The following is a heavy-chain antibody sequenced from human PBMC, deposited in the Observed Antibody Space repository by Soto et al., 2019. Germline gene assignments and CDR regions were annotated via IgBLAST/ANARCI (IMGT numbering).Heavy chain of an antibody. CDR2: INSDGSTT. J-gene: IGHJ1*01. CDR3: ARADSSALWH. D-gene: IGHD3-22*01. CDR1: GFTFSSYW. Sequence: EVQLVESGGGLVQPGGSLRLSCAASGFTFSSYWMHWVRQAPGKGLVWVSRINSDGSTTTYADSVKGRFTISRDNAKNTLYLQMNGLRAEDTAVYYCARADSSALWHWGQGTLVTVSS. V-gene: IGHV3-74*01.